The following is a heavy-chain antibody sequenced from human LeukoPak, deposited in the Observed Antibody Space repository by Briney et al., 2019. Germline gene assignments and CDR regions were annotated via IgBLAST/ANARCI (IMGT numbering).Heavy chain of an antibody. V-gene: IGHV1-2*02. CDR2: INPNSGGT. CDR3: ARIMVWSSTSCYDY. Sequence: GSSVQVSCKASGYTFTGYYMHWVRQAPGQGLEWMGWINPNSGGTNYAQKFQGRVTMTRDTSISTAYMELSRLRSDDTAVYYCARIMVWSSTSCYDYWGQGTLVTVSS. D-gene: IGHD2-2*01. J-gene: IGHJ4*02. CDR1: GYTFTGYY.